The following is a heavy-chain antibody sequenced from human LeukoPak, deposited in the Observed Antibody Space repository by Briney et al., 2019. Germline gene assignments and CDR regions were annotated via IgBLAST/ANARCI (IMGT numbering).Heavy chain of an antibody. CDR1: GFTLSSYS. J-gene: IGHJ4*02. D-gene: IGHD3-3*01. V-gene: IGHV3-21*01. Sequence: GGSLRLSCAASGFTLSSYSMNWVRQALGKGLEWVSSISSSSSYIYYADSVKGRFTISRDNAKNSLYLQMNSLRAEDTAVYYCARSGVTIFGVVILSYYFDYWGQGTLVTVSS. CDR3: ARSGVTIFGVVILSYYFDY. CDR2: ISSSSSYI.